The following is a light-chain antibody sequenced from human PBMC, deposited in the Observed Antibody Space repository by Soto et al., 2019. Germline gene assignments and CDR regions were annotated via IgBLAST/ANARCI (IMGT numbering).Light chain of an antibody. V-gene: IGKV1-27*01. J-gene: IGKJ5*01. Sequence: DIQMTQSPSSLSASVGDRVTITCRASQDISVYLAWYQQKPGKVPKLLIYSASTLQSGVPSRFSDSGSGTDFTLTISRLQPEDVATYYCQKFNTAPLTFGQGTRLEIK. CDR3: QKFNTAPLT. CDR2: SAS. CDR1: QDISVY.